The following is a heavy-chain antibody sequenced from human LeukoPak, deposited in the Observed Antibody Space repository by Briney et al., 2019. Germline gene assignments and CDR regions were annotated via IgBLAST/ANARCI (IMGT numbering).Heavy chain of an antibody. V-gene: IGHV1-69*13. Sequence: ASVKVSCKASGGTSSDYAISWVRQAPGQGLEWMGGIIPIFGPANYAQKFQGRVTFTADESASTAHMELNSLRSEDTAVYYCARDREDIVVVPAAYYYYGMDVWGQGTTVTVSS. CDR2: IIPIFGPA. D-gene: IGHD2-2*01. CDR1: GGTSSDYA. CDR3: ARDREDIVVVPAAYYYYGMDV. J-gene: IGHJ6*02.